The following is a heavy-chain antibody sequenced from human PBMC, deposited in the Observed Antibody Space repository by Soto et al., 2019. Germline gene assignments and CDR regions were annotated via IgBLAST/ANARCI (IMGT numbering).Heavy chain of an antibody. CDR3: ARHRSTAVTPFDY. V-gene: IGHV4-39*01. J-gene: IGHJ4*02. D-gene: IGHD4-4*01. CDR2: IYYPGNT. CDR1: GGSISTSSYY. Sequence: QLRLQESGPGLVKPSETLSLTCSVSGGSISTSSYYWGWIRQPPGKGLEWIGSIYYPGNTYYNPSIKSRVTISVDTSKNRFSLKLNSVTAADTAVYYCARHRSTAVTPFDYWGQGTLVTVSS.